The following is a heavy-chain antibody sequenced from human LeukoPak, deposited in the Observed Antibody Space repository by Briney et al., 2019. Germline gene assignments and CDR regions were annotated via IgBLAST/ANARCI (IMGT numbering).Heavy chain of an antibody. CDR1: GGSISSSSYY. Sequence: SETLSLTCTVSGGSISSSSYYWGWIRQPPGKGLEWIGSIYYSGSTYYNPSLKSRVTISVDTSKNQFSLKLSSVTAADTAAYYCARLRPYSPFDYWGQGTLVTVSS. CDR2: IYYSGST. J-gene: IGHJ4*02. CDR3: ARLRPYSPFDY. D-gene: IGHD1-26*01. V-gene: IGHV4-39*01.